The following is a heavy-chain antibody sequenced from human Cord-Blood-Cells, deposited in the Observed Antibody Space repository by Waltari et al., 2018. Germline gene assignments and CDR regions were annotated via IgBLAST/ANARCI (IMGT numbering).Heavy chain of an antibody. CDR2: IKQDGSEK. CDR3: AATRHYDFWSGHPYYYYGMDV. D-gene: IGHD3-3*01. J-gene: IGHJ6*02. CDR1: GFTFSSYW. V-gene: IGHV3-7*01. Sequence: EVQLVESGGGLVQPGGSLRLSCAASGFTFSSYWMSWVRQAPGKGLEWVANIKQDGSEKSYVYTVKGRFTTPRDNAKNSLYLQMNSLRAADTAVYYCAATRHYDFWSGHPYYYYGMDVWGQGTTVTVSS.